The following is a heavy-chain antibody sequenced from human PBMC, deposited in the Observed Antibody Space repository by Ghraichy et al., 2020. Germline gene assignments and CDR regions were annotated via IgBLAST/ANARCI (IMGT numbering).Heavy chain of an antibody. D-gene: IGHD6-19*01. J-gene: IGHJ5*02. V-gene: IGHV4-59*01. CDR2: IYYSGST. CDR3: ARPAVPGRSWFDP. Sequence: GSLRLSCTVSGGSISNYFWSWIRQPPGEGLEWIGYIYYSGSTSYNPSLKSRVTISLDTSKNQFSLKLSSVTAADTAVYYCARPAVPGRSWFDPWGQGTLVTVSS. CDR1: GGSISNYF.